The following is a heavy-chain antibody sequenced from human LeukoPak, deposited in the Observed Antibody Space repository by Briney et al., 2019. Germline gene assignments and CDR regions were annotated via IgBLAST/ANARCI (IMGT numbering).Heavy chain of an antibody. CDR1: GFTFDDYG. V-gene: IGHV3-20*04. CDR3: ARGLTGTTDY. Sequence: PGGSLRLSCAAPGFTFDDYGMSWVRHAPGKGLEWVSGINWNGGSTGYADSVKGRFTISRDNAKNSLHLQMNSLRAEDTALYYCARGLTGTTDYWGQGTLVTVSS. CDR2: INWNGGST. D-gene: IGHD1-7*01. J-gene: IGHJ4*02.